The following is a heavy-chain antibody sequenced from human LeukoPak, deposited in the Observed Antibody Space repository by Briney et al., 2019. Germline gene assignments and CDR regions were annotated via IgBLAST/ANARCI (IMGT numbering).Heavy chain of an antibody. V-gene: IGHV3-48*03. D-gene: IGHD2-8*01. Sequence: GGSLRLSCAASGFTFSSYEMNWVRQAPGKGLEWVSYISSSGSTIYYADSVKGRFTISRDNSKNTLYLQMNSLRAEDTAVYYCAGVYALELGYYFDYWGQGTLVTVSS. CDR3: AGVYALELGYYFDY. J-gene: IGHJ4*02. CDR2: ISSSGSTI. CDR1: GFTFSSYE.